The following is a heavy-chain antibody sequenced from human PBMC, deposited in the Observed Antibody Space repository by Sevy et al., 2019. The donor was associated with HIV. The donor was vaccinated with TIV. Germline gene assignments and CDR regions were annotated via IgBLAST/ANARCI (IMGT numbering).Heavy chain of an antibody. CDR2: VSTGGPNK. J-gene: IGHJ4*02. CDR1: GFTFSNYA. D-gene: IGHD6-19*01. V-gene: IGHV3-23*01. Sequence: GGSLRLSCAASGFTFSNYAMSWVRQAPGKGLEWVSSVSTGGPNKYYADSVKGRFTISRDNSKNTMYLQMNSMRAEDTAVYYCANESSRLRDWYGELDYWGQGSLVTVSS. CDR3: ANESSRLRDWYGELDY.